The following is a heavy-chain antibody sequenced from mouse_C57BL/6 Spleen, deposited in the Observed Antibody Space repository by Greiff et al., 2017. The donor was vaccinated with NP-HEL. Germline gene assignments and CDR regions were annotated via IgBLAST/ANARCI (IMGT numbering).Heavy chain of an antibody. CDR2: IYPGDGDT. J-gene: IGHJ4*01. V-gene: IGHV1-82*01. CDR1: GYAFSSSW. D-gene: IGHD3-1*01. Sequence: QVQLQQSGPELVKPGASVKISCKASGYAFSSSWMNWVKQRPGKGLEWIGRIYPGDGDTNYNGKFKGKATLTADKSSCTAYMQLSSLTSEDSAVYFCARSRGLYARDYGGGGTSVTVSS. CDR3: ARSRGLYARDY.